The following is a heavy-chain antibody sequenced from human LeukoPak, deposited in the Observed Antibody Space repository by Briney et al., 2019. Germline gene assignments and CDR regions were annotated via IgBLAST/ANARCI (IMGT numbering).Heavy chain of an antibody. CDR3: ARVIADPYSFDS. J-gene: IGHJ4*02. D-gene: IGHD2/OR15-2a*01. Sequence: SETLSPTCSVSGGSITSKSNYWAWIRQPPGRGLEWIGSISYGGSTYYSPSLKSRVTMSVDKSKNQFSLNLSSVTAADTAVYYCARVIADPYSFDSWGRGTLVTVSS. V-gene: IGHV4-39*07. CDR2: ISYGGST. CDR1: GGSITSKSNY.